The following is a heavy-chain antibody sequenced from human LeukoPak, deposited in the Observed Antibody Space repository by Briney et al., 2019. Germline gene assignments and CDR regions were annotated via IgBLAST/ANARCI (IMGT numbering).Heavy chain of an antibody. D-gene: IGHD4-23*01. CDR3: AKDLASVVTPDFDC. V-gene: IGHV3-23*01. Sequence: GGSLRLSCAASRFTFSSYAMSWVRQAPGKGLEWVSAISGNGGSTYYADSVKGRFTISRDNSKNTLYLQMNSLRAEDTAVYYCAKDLASVVTPDFDCWGQGTLVTVSS. J-gene: IGHJ4*02. CDR2: ISGNGGST. CDR1: RFTFSSYA.